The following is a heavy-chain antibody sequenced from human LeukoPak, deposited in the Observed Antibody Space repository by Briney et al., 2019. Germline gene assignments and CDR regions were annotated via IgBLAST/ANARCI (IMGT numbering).Heavy chain of an antibody. J-gene: IGHJ6*02. Sequence: SQTLSLTCTVSGGSISSGGYYWSWIRQHPGKGLEWIGYIYYSGSTYYNPSLKSRVTISVDTSKNQFSLKLSSVTAADTAVYYCARSRRIGGNGMDVWGQGTTVTVSS. CDR3: ARSRRIGGNGMDV. V-gene: IGHV4-31*03. D-gene: IGHD3-16*01. CDR1: GGSISSGGYY. CDR2: IYYSGST.